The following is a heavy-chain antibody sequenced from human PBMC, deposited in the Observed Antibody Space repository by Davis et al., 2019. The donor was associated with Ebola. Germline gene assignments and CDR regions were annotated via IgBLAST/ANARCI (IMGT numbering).Heavy chain of an antibody. D-gene: IGHD4-23*01. CDR3: AIRYGGNSLDY. J-gene: IGHJ4*02. V-gene: IGHV1-18*04. CDR1: GYTFTSYG. CDR2: ISANTGNT. Sequence: ASVKVSCKASGYTFTSYGITWVRQAPGQGLEWMGWISANTGNTNYAQKLQGRVTMTTDRSTSTAYMELRSLTSDDTAVYYCAIRYGGNSLDYWGQGTLVTVSS.